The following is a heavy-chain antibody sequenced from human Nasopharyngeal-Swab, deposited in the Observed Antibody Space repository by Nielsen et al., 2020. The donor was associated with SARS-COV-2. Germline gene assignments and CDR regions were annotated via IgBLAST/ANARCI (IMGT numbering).Heavy chain of an antibody. Sequence: GGSLRLSCAASGFTFSDYWMHWVRQVPGKGLVWISGINSDGSKRVFADSVKGRFTISRDSAKNTVYLQMNSLRAEDTAVYHCARAYDYWGQGTLVTVSS. CDR1: GFTFSDYW. V-gene: IGHV3-74*01. CDR2: INSDGSKR. CDR3: ARAYDY. J-gene: IGHJ4*02.